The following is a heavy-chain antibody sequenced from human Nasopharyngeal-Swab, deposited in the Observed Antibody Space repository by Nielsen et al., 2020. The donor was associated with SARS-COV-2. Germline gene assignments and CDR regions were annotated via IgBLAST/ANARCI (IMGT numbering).Heavy chain of an antibody. D-gene: IGHD1-7*01. CDR1: GFTFSSYG. CDR2: IWYDGSNK. CDR3: ARLLELPDY. V-gene: IGHV3-33*07. Sequence: GESLKISCAASGFTFSSYGMYWVRQAPGKGLEFVAVIWYDGSNKYYADSVKGRFTISRDNSKNTLYLQMNSLRAEDTAVYYCARLLELPDYWGQGTLVTVSS. J-gene: IGHJ4*02.